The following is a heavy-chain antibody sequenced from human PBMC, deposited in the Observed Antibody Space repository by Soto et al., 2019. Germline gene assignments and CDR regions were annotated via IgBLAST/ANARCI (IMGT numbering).Heavy chain of an antibody. CDR1: GGSFSGYY. CDR2: INHSGST. Sequence: SETLSLTCAVYGGSFSGYYWSWIRQPPGKGLEWIGEINHSGSTNYNPSLKSRVTISVDTSKNQFSLKLSSVTAADTAVYYCARGRLEDTAMSKIHYYYYMDVWGKGTTVTVSS. D-gene: IGHD5-18*01. J-gene: IGHJ6*03. CDR3: ARGRLEDTAMSKIHYYYYMDV. V-gene: IGHV4-34*01.